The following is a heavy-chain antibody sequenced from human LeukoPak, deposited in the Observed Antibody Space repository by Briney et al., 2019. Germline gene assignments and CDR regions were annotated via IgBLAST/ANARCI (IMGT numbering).Heavy chain of an antibody. CDR1: GGSISSNY. J-gene: IGHJ5*02. CDR2: IYYSGST. CDR3: ARGGRLGFDP. D-gene: IGHD3-16*01. V-gene: IGHV4-59*01. Sequence: SETLSLTCTVSGGSISSNYWSWIRQPPGKGLEWIGYIYYSGSTNCNPSLKSRVTISVDTSKNQFSLKLSFVTAADTAVYYCARGGRLGFDPWGQGTLVTVSS.